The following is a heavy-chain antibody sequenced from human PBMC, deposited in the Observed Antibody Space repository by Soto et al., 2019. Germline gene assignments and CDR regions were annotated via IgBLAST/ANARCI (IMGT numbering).Heavy chain of an antibody. CDR2: IYSGGST. J-gene: IGHJ4*02. CDR1: GFTVSSNY. V-gene: IGHV3-66*01. CDR3: ARDSSGFAPD. Sequence: GGSLRLSCAASGFTVSSNYMSWVRQAPGKGLEWVSVIYSGGSTYYADSVKGRFTIPRDNSKNTLYLQMNSLRAEDTAVYYCARDSSGFAPDWGQGTLVTVSS. D-gene: IGHD6-19*01.